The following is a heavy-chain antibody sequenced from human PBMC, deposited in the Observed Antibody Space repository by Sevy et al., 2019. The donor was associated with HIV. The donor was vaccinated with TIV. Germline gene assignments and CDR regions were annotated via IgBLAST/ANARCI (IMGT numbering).Heavy chain of an antibody. V-gene: IGHV4-4*02. J-gene: IGHJ6*02. CDR3: AREEYFYGSGTYGYGMDV. D-gene: IGHD3-10*01. Sequence: SETLSLTCAVSGGSIRSSHWWSWVRQSPGKGLEWIGETYYSGSRNYNPSLKSRLTISVDTSNNLFSLRLSSVTAADTAVYYCAREEYFYGSGTYGYGMDVWGQGTTVTVSS. CDR1: GGSIRSSHW. CDR2: TYYSGSR.